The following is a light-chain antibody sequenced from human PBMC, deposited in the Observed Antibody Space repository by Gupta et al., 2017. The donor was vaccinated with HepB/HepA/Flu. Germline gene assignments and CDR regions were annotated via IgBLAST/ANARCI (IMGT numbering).Light chain of an antibody. CDR1: QSISRY. CDR3: QQSYSAPRI. Sequence: DIQMTQSASSLSASVGDRVTITCRSSQSISRYLNWYQHKPGKAPKPLIYAASSLQSGVPSRFSGSGSGTDFTLTISRLQPEDFATYYCQQSYSAPRIFGQGTKMEIK. V-gene: IGKV1-39*01. J-gene: IGKJ2*02. CDR2: AAS.